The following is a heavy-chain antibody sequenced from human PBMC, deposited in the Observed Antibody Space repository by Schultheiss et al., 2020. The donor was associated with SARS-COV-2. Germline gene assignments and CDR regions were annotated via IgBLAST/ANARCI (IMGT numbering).Heavy chain of an antibody. CDR1: GYTFTSHG. D-gene: IGHD3-3*01. CDR3: ARGGGITIFGVAPINNYYYYYYMDV. CDR2: INPNSGGT. Sequence: ASVKVSCKAFGYTFTSHGVSWVRQAPGQGLEWMGWINPNSGGTNYAQKFQGWVTLTRDTSISTAYMELSSLVSDDTAVYYCARGGGITIFGVAPINNYYYYYYMDVWGKGTPATVSS. V-gene: IGHV1-2*04. J-gene: IGHJ6*03.